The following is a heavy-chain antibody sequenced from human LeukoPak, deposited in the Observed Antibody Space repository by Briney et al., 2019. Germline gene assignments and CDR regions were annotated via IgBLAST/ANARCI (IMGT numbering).Heavy chain of an antibody. CDR3: ARGRFLTGYLFDY. CDR1: GGSISSGGYS. V-gene: IGHV4-30-2*01. Sequence: SETLSLTCAVSGGSISSGGYSWSWIRQPPGKGLEWIRYIYHSGSTYYNPSLKSRVTISVDRSKNQFSLKLSSVTAADTAVYYCARGRFLTGYLFDYWGQGTLVTVSS. CDR2: IYHSGST. D-gene: IGHD3-9*01. J-gene: IGHJ4*02.